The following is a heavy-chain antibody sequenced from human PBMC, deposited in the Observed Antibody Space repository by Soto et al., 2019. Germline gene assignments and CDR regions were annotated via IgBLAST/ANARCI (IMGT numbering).Heavy chain of an antibody. CDR1: GGSISSYY. CDR2: SYYIGST. J-gene: IGHJ4*02. CDR3: AITSDTYFDD. V-gene: IGHV4-59*01. D-gene: IGHD5-18*01. Sequence: QVQLQESGPGLVKPSETLSLTCTVSGGSISSYYWSWIRQPPGKGLEWIGYSYYIGSTNSNPSLRSLVTISVDASNNQFSLKLSSVTAADTAVYYCAITSDTYFDDWGQGTLVTVSS.